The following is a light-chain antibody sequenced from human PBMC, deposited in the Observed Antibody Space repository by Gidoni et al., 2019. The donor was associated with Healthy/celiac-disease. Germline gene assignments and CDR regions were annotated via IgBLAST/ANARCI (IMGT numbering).Light chain of an antibody. CDR3: QAWDSSLYV. CDR2: QDS. CDR1: KLGDKY. V-gene: IGLV3-1*01. J-gene: IGLJ1*01. Sequence: SYELTQPPSVSVSPGQTASITCSGDKLGDKYACWYQQKQGQSTVLVLYQDSKRPSGIPERFSGSNSGNTATLTISGTQAMDEADYYCQAWDSSLYVFGTGTKVTVL.